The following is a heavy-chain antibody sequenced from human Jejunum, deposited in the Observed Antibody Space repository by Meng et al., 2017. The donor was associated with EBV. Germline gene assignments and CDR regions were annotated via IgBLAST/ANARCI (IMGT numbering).Heavy chain of an antibody. D-gene: IGHD3-9*01. CDR2: IKSGTDGETT. CDR3: TTLTGYDY. V-gene: IGHV3-15*01. CDR1: GFTFSDAG. Sequence: EVQLVESGGGLVKPGGFLILSCAASGFTFSDAGMNWVRQAPGKGLEWVGRIKSGTDGETTDYAAPVKGRFTISRDDSKNTLFLQMNSLKTEDTAMYYCTTLTGYDYWGQGTLVTVSS. J-gene: IGHJ4*02.